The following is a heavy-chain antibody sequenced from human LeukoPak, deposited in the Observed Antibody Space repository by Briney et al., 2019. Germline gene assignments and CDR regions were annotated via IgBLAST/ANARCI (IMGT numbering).Heavy chain of an antibody. CDR2: INYSGSA. Sequence: KPSETLTLTCTVSGGSLSSYYFSWIRQSPGKGLEWIAYINYSGSASYNPSLKSRVTMSVDTSKQFSLSLSSVTAADTAVYYCARHNYDDYVFDIWGQGTKVTVSS. J-gene: IGHJ3*02. D-gene: IGHD4-17*01. CDR3: ARHNYDDYVFDI. CDR1: GGSLSSYY. V-gene: IGHV4-59*08.